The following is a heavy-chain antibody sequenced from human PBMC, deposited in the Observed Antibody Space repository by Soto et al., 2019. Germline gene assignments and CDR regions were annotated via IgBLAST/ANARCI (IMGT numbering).Heavy chain of an antibody. J-gene: IGHJ4*02. CDR3: ARGGAYDFWSGYRAGFDY. D-gene: IGHD3-3*01. Sequence: QVQLQESGPGLVKPSQTLSLTCTVSVGSISSGGYYWSWIRQHPGQGLEWIGYIYYSGSTYYNPSLKSRVTISVDTSKNQLSLKLSSVTAADTAVYYCARGGAYDFWSGYRAGFDYWGQGTLVTVSS. CDR2: IYYSGST. V-gene: IGHV4-31*03. CDR1: VGSISSGGYY.